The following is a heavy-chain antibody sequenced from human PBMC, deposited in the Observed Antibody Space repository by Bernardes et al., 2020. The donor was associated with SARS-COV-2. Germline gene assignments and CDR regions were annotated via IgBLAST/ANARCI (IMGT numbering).Heavy chain of an antibody. V-gene: IGHV3-43*01. Sequence: GGSLRLSCAASGFTFEDYTMHWVRQVPGKGLAWVSLVSWDGSTTNYADSVKGRFIISRDSSRNTVHLQMDSLRKEDTALYYCATERQSLTVFGVGHDAFDFWGQGTMVTVS. D-gene: IGHD3-3*01. CDR1: GFTFEDYT. CDR2: VSWDGSTT. CDR3: ATERQSLTVFGVGHDAFDF. J-gene: IGHJ3*01.